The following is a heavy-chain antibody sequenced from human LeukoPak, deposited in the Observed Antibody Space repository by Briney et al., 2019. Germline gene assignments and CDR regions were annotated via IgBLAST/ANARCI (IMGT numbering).Heavy chain of an antibody. CDR1: GFTFSSHW. CDR3: ARDLHWGASDY. D-gene: IGHD1-26*01. J-gene: IGHJ4*02. V-gene: IGHV3-74*01. CDR2: IT. Sequence: GGSLRLSCAASGFTFSSHWVHWVRRVPGKGLVWVSRITFYADSVKGRFTISRDNAKNTLYLQMNSLGVEDTAVYYCARDLHWGASDYWGQGTLVTVSS.